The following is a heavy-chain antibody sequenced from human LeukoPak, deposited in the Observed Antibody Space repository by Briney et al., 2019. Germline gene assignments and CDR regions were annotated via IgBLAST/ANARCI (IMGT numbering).Heavy chain of an antibody. CDR3: ARVSPVWNLGLDP. J-gene: IGHJ5*02. V-gene: IGHV4-4*02. CDR2: IYHSGST. D-gene: IGHD1-7*01. Sequence: SETLSLTCAVSGGSISSSNWWSWVRQPPGKGLEWIGEIYHSGSTNYNPSLKSRVTISVDKSKNQFSLKLSSVTAADTAVYYCARVSPVWNLGLDPWGQGTLVTVSS. CDR1: GGSISSSNW.